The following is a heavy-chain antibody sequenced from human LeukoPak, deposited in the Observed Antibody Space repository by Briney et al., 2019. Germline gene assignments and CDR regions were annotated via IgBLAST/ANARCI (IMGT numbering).Heavy chain of an antibody. J-gene: IGHJ4*02. CDR3: AREKGYYDSSGYYYFSHFDY. CDR2: IIPIFGTA. CDR1: GGTFSSYA. Sequence: GASVNVSCKASGGTFSSYAISWVRQAPGQGLEWMGGIIPIFGTANYAQKFQGRVTITADESTSTAYMELSSLRSEDTAVYYCAREKGYYDSSGYYYFSHFDYWGQGTLVTVSS. D-gene: IGHD3-22*01. V-gene: IGHV1-69*13.